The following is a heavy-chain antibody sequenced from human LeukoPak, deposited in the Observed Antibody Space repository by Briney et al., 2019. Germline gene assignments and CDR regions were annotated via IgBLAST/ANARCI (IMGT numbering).Heavy chain of an antibody. CDR2: IYHSGST. Sequence: SETLSLTCAVAGGSISSSNWWSWVRPPPGKGLEWIGEIYHSGSTNYNPSLKSRVTISVDKSKNQFSLKLSSVTAADTAVYYCAVDCGGDCEHAFDIWGQGTMVTVSS. CDR3: AVDCGGDCEHAFDI. D-gene: IGHD2-21*02. J-gene: IGHJ3*02. V-gene: IGHV4-4*02. CDR1: GGSISSSNW.